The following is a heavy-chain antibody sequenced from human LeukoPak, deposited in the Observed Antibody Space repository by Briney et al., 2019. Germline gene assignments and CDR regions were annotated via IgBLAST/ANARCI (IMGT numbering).Heavy chain of an antibody. V-gene: IGHV4-59*12. CDR1: GGSISSYY. CDR3: ARGPYCGGDCYFAY. Sequence: SETLSLTCTVSGGSISSYYWSWIRQPPGKGLEWIGYIYYSGSTYYNPSLKSRVTMSVDTSKNQFSLKLSSVTAADTAVYFCARGPYCGGDCYFAYWGQGTLVTVSS. D-gene: IGHD2-21*02. J-gene: IGHJ4*02. CDR2: IYYSGST.